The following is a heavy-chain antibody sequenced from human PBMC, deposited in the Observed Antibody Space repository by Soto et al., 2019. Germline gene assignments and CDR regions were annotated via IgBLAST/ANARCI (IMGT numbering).Heavy chain of an antibody. D-gene: IGHD7-27*01. J-gene: IGHJ4*02. CDR1: GDTLTNYD. Sequence: GASVKVSCKASGDTLTNYDINWVRQTTGQGLEWMGWMNPHSGDTGYAQRFQGRVTMTRNTAISTAYMELSSLRFEDTAIYSCARAPRNWGFDFWGQGTPVTVSS. CDR3: ARAPRNWGFDF. V-gene: IGHV1-8*01. CDR2: MNPHSGDT.